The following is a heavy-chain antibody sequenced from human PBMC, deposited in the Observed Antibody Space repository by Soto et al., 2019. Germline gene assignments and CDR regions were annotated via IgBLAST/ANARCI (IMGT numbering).Heavy chain of an antibody. Sequence: GGSLRLSCSASGFTFSGSAMHWVRQASGKGLEWVGRIRNKANNYATAYAASVKGRFTISRDDSKNTAYLQMNSLETEDTAVYYCNASDYDTFLDYWAQGSLVTVSS. CDR1: GFTFSGSA. CDR2: IRNKANNYAT. J-gene: IGHJ4*02. D-gene: IGHD5-12*01. CDR3: NASDYDTFLDY. V-gene: IGHV3-73*01.